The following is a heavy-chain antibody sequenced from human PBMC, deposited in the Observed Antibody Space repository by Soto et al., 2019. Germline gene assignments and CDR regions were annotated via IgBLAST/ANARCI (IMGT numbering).Heavy chain of an antibody. Sequence: PGGSLRLSCAASGFTFSSYSMNWVRQAPGKGLEWVSSISSSSSYIYYADSVKGRFTISRDNAKNSLYLQMNSLRAEDTAVYYCARDRVADPSIAARPWVVYMDVWGKGTTVTVSS. D-gene: IGHD6-6*01. J-gene: IGHJ6*03. V-gene: IGHV3-21*01. CDR1: GFTFSSYS. CDR2: ISSSSSYI. CDR3: ARDRVADPSIAARPWVVYMDV.